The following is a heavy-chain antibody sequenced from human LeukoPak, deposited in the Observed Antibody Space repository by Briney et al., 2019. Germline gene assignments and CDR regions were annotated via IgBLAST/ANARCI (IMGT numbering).Heavy chain of an antibody. J-gene: IGHJ6*02. CDR3: AGIAMGGYYYYGVDV. CDR1: GFFVGSNY. Sequence: PGGSLRLSCAASGFFVGSNYMSWVRQPPGKGLEWIGSIYNTGSTNQNPSLKRRVTISVDTSKNQISLKLSSVTAADTAVYYCAGIAMGGYYYYGVDVWGQGTTVTVSS. CDR2: IYNTGST. V-gene: IGHV4-4*08. D-gene: IGHD6-19*01.